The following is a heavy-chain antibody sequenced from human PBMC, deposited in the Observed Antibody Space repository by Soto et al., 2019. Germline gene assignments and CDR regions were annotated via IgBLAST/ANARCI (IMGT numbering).Heavy chain of an antibody. D-gene: IGHD2-15*01. CDR3: TRQSLWEVLAATPYNYYYGMDV. V-gene: IGHV3-73*02. CDR2: IRSKANSYAT. J-gene: IGHJ6*02. CDR1: GFTFSGSA. Sequence: EVQLVESGGGLVQPGGSLKLSCAASGFTFSGSAMHWVRQASGKGLVWVGRIRSKANSYATAYAASVKGRYTISRDDSKNTAYLQMNSLKTEDTAVYYCTRQSLWEVLAATPYNYYYGMDVWGQGTTVTVSS.